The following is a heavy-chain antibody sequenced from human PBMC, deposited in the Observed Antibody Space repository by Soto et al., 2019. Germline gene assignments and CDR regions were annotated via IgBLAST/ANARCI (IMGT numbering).Heavy chain of an antibody. CDR3: AKDPAPPLMVRGDARMD. J-gene: IGHJ1*01. CDR2: ISYDGSNK. D-gene: IGHD3-10*01. V-gene: IGHV3-30*18. Sequence: PGGSLKLSCAASGFTFSSYGMHWVRQAPGKGLEWVAVISYDGSNKYYADSVKGRFTISRDNSKNTLYLQMNSLRAEDTAVYYCAKDPAPPLMVRGDARMDWGKGTLVTVSS. CDR1: GFTFSSYG.